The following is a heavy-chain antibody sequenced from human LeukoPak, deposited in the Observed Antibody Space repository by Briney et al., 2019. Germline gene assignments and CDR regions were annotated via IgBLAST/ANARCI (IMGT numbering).Heavy chain of an antibody. Sequence: ASVKVSCKASGYTFTNYYMHWVRQAHGQGLEWMGIINPSDGSRSYAQKFQGRVTMTRDTSKSTVYTELSSLRSEDTAAYYCVRAYNREAVTGPTNAPFDYWGQGTLVPVSS. CDR2: INPSDGSR. V-gene: IGHV1-46*01. CDR1: GYTFTNYY. CDR3: VRAYNREAVTGPTNAPFDY. J-gene: IGHJ4*02. D-gene: IGHD6-19*01.